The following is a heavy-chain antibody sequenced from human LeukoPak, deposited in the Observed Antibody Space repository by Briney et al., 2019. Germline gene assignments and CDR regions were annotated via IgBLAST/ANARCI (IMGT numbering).Heavy chain of an antibody. CDR2: MNPNSGNT. V-gene: IGHV1-8*01. D-gene: IGHD6-13*01. CDR3: ARGPGYSQH. Sequence: ASVKVSCKASGYTFTSYDINWVRQATGQGLEWVGWMNPNSGNTGYAHKFQGRGTMTRNTSISTAYMQLASLRSEVTAVDLCARGPGYSQHWGQGTLVTVSS. CDR1: GYTFTSYD. J-gene: IGHJ1*01.